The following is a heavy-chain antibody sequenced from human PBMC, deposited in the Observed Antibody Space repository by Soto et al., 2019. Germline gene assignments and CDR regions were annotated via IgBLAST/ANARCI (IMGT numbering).Heavy chain of an antibody. CDR1: GDTFTDYY. Sequence: QVQLMQSGAEVKKPGASVKVSCKASGDTFTDYYIHWLRQAPGQGLEWMGTVNPSGGHTTYAQHFLGRVPMTRDTSTSTLYMELTSLTSDDTAIYYCARGGHVVVVTAALDYWGQGTLVTVSS. V-gene: IGHV1-46*01. CDR2: VNPSGGHT. J-gene: IGHJ4*02. D-gene: IGHD2-21*02. CDR3: ARGGHVVVVTAALDY.